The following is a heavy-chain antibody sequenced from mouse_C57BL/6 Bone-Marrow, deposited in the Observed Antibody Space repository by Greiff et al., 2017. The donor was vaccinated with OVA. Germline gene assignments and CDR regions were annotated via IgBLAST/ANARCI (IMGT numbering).Heavy chain of an antibody. J-gene: IGHJ2*01. V-gene: IGHV5-17*01. Sequence: EVKVVESGGGLVKPGGSLKLSCAASGFTFSDYGMHWVRQAPEKGLEWVAYISSGSSTIYYADTVKGRCTISRDNAKNTLFLQMTSLRSEDTAMYYCACGLTGYFDYWGQGTTLTVSS. CDR1: GFTFSDYG. CDR3: ACGLTGYFDY. D-gene: IGHD4-1*01. CDR2: ISSGSSTI.